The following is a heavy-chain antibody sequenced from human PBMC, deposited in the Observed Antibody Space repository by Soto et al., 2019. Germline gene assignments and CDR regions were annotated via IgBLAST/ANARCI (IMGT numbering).Heavy chain of an antibody. CDR2: VYATGTS. Sequence: AEPLSLTCTVSGGSISSYYWSWIRHPPGKGLEWMGRVYATGTSDYHPSLRSRIAMSVDISKKTFSLRLRSVTAADTGVYYCVRDGSKTLRDCFDPWGQGILVTVSS. CDR3: VRDGSKTLRDCFDP. J-gene: IGHJ5*02. V-gene: IGHV4-4*07. D-gene: IGHD4-17*01. CDR1: GGSISSYY.